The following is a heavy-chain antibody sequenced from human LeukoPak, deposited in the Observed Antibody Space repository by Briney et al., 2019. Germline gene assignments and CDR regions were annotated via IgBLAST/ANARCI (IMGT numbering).Heavy chain of an antibody. CDR3: ARRYFGSGSYYTDY. D-gene: IGHD3-10*01. CDR2: INPNSGGT. CDR1: GYTFTGYY. Sequence: ASVKVSCKASGYTFTGYYMHWVRQAPGQGLEWMGWINPNSGGTKYAQKFQGRVTMTRDTSIRTAYMELSRLRSDDTAVYYCARRYFGSGSYYTDYWGQGTLVTVSS. J-gene: IGHJ4*02. V-gene: IGHV1-2*02.